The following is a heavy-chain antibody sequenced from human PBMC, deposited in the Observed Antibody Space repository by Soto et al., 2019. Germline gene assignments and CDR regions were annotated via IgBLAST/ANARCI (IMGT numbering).Heavy chain of an antibody. Sequence: QVLWVESGGSVVQPGESLRLSCAASGFDFSSFAMQWVRQAPGKGLEWVTTISYDGSNEYYGDSVKGRFTISRDNSKNTLHLQMNSLRTDDTGIYYCASVLDYWGQGTLVTVSS. CDR2: ISYDGSNE. V-gene: IGHV3-30*03. CDR3: ASVLDY. CDR1: GFDFSSFA. J-gene: IGHJ4*02.